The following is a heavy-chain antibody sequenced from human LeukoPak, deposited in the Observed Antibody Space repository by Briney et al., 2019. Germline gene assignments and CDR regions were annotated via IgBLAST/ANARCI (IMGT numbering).Heavy chain of an antibody. Sequence: SETLSLTCTVSGGSISSSSYYWGWIRQPPGKGLEWIGSIYYSGSTYYNPSLKSRVTISVDTSKNHFSLKLSSVTAADTAVYYCVCEDHDDIVVVPAANWFDPWGQGTLVTVSS. CDR3: VCEDHDDIVVVPAANWFDP. D-gene: IGHD2-2*01. J-gene: IGHJ5*02. CDR1: GGSISSSSYY. CDR2: IYYSGST. V-gene: IGHV4-39*02.